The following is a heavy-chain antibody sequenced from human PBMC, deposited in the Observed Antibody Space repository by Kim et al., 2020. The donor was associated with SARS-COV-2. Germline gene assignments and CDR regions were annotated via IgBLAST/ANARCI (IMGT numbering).Heavy chain of an antibody. CDR2: ISGTSNSI. CDR3: ARDADIAAPYYYNGMDV. J-gene: IGHJ6*02. V-gene: IGHV3-48*02. Sequence: GGSLRLSCAASGFSFSGYNMNWVRQAPGKGLEWVSSISGTSNSINYADSVKGRFTISRDNAKNSLYLQMSSLKDADTAVYYCARDADIAAPYYYNGMDVWGQGTTVTVS. D-gene: IGHD6-13*01. CDR1: GFSFSGYN.